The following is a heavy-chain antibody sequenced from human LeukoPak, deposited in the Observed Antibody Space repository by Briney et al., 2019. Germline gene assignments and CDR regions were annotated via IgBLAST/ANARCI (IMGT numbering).Heavy chain of an antibody. CDR1: GFTFSNAW. CDR2: VTGSGIT. V-gene: IGHV3-23*01. D-gene: IGHD2-15*01. J-gene: IGHJ4*02. Sequence: PGGSLRLSCAASGFTFSNAWMTWVRQAPGKGLEWVSSVTGSGITYYAASVKARFTISRDNSKNTLYLQMNSLRAEDTAVYYCAKDRTEVPRIPGWGIYGDYWGQGTLVTVSS. CDR3: AKDRTEVPRIPGWGIYGDY.